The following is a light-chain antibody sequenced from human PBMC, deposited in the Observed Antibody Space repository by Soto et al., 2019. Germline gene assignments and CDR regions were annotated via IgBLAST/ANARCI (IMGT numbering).Light chain of an antibody. J-gene: IGKJ5*01. Sequence: AIQMTQSPSSLSASVGDRVTITCRASQGIRNDLFWYQQKPGKAPKLLIYAASSLQSGVPSRFSGSGSGTDFTLTISSLQTEDFATYYCQQSYSTPITFGQGTRLRL. CDR1: QGIRND. CDR3: QQSYSTPIT. V-gene: IGKV1-6*01. CDR2: AAS.